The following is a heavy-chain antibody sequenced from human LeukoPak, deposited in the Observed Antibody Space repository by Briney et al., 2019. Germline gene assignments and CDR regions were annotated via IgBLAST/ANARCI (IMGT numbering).Heavy chain of an antibody. V-gene: IGHV3-30*02. D-gene: IGHD2-15*01. Sequence: GGSLRLSCAAWGFTFSIYDMQCVRQAPGRGLEGVTLIRYDGSNEYYADSVEGRFTISRDSSKNTLYLQMNSLRTEDTAVYYCAKDIAYCSGGSCAWGQGTVVTVSS. CDR3: AKDIAYCSGGSCA. J-gene: IGHJ4*02. CDR1: GFTFSIYD. CDR2: IRYDGSNE.